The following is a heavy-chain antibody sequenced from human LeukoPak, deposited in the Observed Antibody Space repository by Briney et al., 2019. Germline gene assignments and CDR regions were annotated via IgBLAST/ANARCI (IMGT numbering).Heavy chain of an antibody. V-gene: IGHV3-30*03. CDR2: ISNDGNNR. D-gene: IGHD5-12*01. CDR3: AVGWLRFDY. Sequence: GGSLRLFCAASGFIFSSYGMHWVRQAPGKGLEWVAFISNDGNNRYHADSVKGRFTISRDNSKNTLYLQMNSLRAEDTAVYYCAVGWLRFDYWGQGTLVTVSS. CDR1: GFIFSSYG. J-gene: IGHJ4*02.